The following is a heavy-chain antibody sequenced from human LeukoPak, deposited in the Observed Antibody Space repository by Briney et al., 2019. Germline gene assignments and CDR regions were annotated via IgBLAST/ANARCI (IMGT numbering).Heavy chain of an antibody. D-gene: IGHD6-19*01. Sequence: SQTLPLPCTVSGVSITSGASYWGWIPHPLGKGVEWIGNIYYSANTSYNPSISSRVTISVDTSKSQFTLKLSSVAAADTAVYYCAREKHGLAPRGPFDNWGQGTLVTVSS. CDR3: AREKHGLAPRGPFDN. CDR1: GVSITSGASY. CDR2: IYYSANT. V-gene: IGHV4-31*03. J-gene: IGHJ4*02.